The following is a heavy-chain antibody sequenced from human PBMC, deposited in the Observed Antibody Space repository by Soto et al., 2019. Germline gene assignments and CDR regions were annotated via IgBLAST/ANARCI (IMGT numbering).Heavy chain of an antibody. CDR1: GFTFSDYY. Sequence: QVQLVESGGGLVKPGGSLRLSCAASGFTFSDYYMSWIRQAPGKGLEWVSYISSSGSTIYYADYVKGRFTISGDNAKNSLYLQMNSLRAEDTAVYYCARDRRFLEWLPFDPWGQGTLVTVSS. J-gene: IGHJ5*02. D-gene: IGHD3-3*01. CDR3: ARDRRFLEWLPFDP. V-gene: IGHV3-11*01. CDR2: ISSSGSTI.